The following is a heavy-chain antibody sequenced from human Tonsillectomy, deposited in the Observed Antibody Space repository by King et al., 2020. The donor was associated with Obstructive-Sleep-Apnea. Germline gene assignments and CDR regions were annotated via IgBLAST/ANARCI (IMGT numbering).Heavy chain of an antibody. CDR2: IRYDGSNK. CDR3: AKDAALSSRRAFDI. Sequence: VQLVESGGGVVQPGGSLRLSCAASGFTFSSYGMHWVRQAPGKGLEWVAFIRYDGSNKYYADSVKGRFTISRDNSKNTLYLQMNSLRAEDTAVYYCAKDAALSSRRAFDIWGQGTMVTVSS. D-gene: IGHD2-15*01. J-gene: IGHJ3*02. CDR1: GFTFSSYG. V-gene: IGHV3-30*02.